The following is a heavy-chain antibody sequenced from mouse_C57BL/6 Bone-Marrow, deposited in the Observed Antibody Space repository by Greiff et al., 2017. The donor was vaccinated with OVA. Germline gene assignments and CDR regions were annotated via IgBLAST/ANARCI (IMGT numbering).Heavy chain of an antibody. Sequence: EVKLMESGAELVRPGASVKLSCTASGFNIKDDYMHWVKQRPEQGLEWIGWIDPENGDTEYASKFQGKATITADTSSNTAYLQLSSLTSEDTAVYYCTTCWDAFFDYWGQGTTLTVSS. V-gene: IGHV14-4*01. J-gene: IGHJ2*01. CDR3: TTCWDAFFDY. CDR2: IDPENGDT. CDR1: GFNIKDDY. D-gene: IGHD4-1*01.